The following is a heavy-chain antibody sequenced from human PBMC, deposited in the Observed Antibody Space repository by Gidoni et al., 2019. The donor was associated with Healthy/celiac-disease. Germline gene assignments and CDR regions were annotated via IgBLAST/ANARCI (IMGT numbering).Heavy chain of an antibody. CDR2: INPSGGST. CDR1: GYTFTSYY. CDR3: ARDLTYSGSYYPHYYYYMDV. J-gene: IGHJ6*03. D-gene: IGHD1-26*01. Sequence: SVKCSCKASGYTFTSYYMHWVRQAPGQGLEWMGIINPSGGSTSYAQKFQGRVTMTRDTSTSTVYMELSSLRSEDTAVYYCARDLTYSGSYYPHYYYYMDVWGKGTTVTVSS. V-gene: IGHV1-46*03.